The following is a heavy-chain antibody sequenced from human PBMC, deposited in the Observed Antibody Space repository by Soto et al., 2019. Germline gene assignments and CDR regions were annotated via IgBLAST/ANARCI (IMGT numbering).Heavy chain of an antibody. D-gene: IGHD3-3*01. Sequence: ASVKVSCKSSVYTFTSYGISWVRQAPGQGLEWMGWISAYNGNTNYAQKLQGRVTMTTDTSTSTAYMELRSLRSDDTAVYYCARVSVPYDFWSGDPAPEAHCFDPWGQGTLVTVSS. J-gene: IGHJ5*02. CDR2: ISAYNGNT. V-gene: IGHV1-18*01. CDR3: ARVSVPYDFWSGDPAPEAHCFDP. CDR1: VYTFTSYG.